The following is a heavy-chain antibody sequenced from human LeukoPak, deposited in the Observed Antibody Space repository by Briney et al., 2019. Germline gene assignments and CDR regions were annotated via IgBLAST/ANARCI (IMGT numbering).Heavy chain of an antibody. CDR3: ARISYSGSFFDY. CDR1: GFTFSSSA. V-gene: IGHV3-23*01. CDR2: ISGTGGTT. J-gene: IGHJ4*02. D-gene: IGHD1-26*01. Sequence: GGSLRLSCAASGFTFSSSAMSWVRQAPGKGLEWVSSISGTGGTTYYVDSVKGRFACSRDNSKNTLYLQMNSLRAEDTAVYYCARISYSGSFFDYWGQGTLVTASS.